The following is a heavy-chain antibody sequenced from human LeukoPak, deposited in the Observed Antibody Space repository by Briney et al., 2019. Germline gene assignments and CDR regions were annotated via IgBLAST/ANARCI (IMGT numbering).Heavy chain of an antibody. D-gene: IGHD6-13*01. J-gene: IGHJ4*02. CDR1: GFTFSSYA. V-gene: IGHV3-21*01. CDR2: ISSSSSYI. CDR3: ARATSGYSSSWPTILDY. Sequence: GGSLRLSCAASGFTFSSYAMSWVRQAPGKGLEWVSSISSSSSYIYYADSVKGRFTISRDNAKNSLYLQMNSLRAEDTAVYYCARATSGYSSSWPTILDYWGQGTLVTVSS.